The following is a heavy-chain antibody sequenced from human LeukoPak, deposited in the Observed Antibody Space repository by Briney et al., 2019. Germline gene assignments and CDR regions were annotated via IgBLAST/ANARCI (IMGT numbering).Heavy chain of an antibody. V-gene: IGHV3-7*04. D-gene: IGHD3-22*01. CDR1: GFXLSGYW. CDR2: INRDGGQR. Sequence: GGSLGLSCAASGFXLSGYWMTWVRQDPGKGLEWVANINRDGGQRSYVDSVKGRCAISRDNAKNSLYLQMSSLKTEDTAVYYCARDISPDDYFDSHKCYYDAFDIWGQGTLVTVSS. J-gene: IGHJ3*02. CDR3: ARDISPDDYFDSHKCYYDAFDI.